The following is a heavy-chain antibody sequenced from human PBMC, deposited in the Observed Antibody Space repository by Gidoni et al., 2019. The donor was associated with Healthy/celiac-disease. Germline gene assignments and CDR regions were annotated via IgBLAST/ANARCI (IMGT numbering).Heavy chain of an antibody. CDR2: ISYDGSNK. D-gene: IGHD3-22*01. V-gene: IGHV3-30*18. CDR3: AKDLEGYYYDSSGYLLAY. CDR1: GFTFSSYG. Sequence: QVQLVASGGGVVQPGRSLRLSCAASGFTFSSYGMHWVRQAPGKGLEWVAVISYDGSNKYYADSVKGRFTISRDNSKNTLYLQMNSLRAEDTAVYYCAKDLEGYYYDSSGYLLAYWGQGTLVTVSS. J-gene: IGHJ4*02.